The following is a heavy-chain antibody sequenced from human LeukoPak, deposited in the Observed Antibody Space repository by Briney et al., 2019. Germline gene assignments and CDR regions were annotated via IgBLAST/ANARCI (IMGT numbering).Heavy chain of an antibody. CDR2: INQDGSEK. J-gene: IGHJ5*02. CDR3: ARDNYCSSTSCYVLGWIRPPPSNWFDP. D-gene: IGHD2-2*01. V-gene: IGHV3-7*01. Sequence: GGSLRLSCAASGFTFSSYWMSWVRQAPGKGLEWVASINQDGSEKYYVDSVKGRFTISRDNAKKSLYLQMNSLRAEDTAVYYCARDNYCSSTSCYVLGWIRPPPSNWFDPWGQGTLVTVSS. CDR1: GFTFSSYW.